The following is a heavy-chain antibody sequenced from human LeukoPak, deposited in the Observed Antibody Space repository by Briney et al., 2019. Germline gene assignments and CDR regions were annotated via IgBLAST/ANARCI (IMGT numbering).Heavy chain of an antibody. Sequence: GGSLRLSCAASGFTFSSFSMNWVRQAPGKGLEWVSYISSSSSIIYYADSVKGRFTISRDNAKNSLYLQMNSLRAEDTAVYYCAREVYDSSCDIWGQGTMVTVSS. CDR1: GFTFSSFS. D-gene: IGHD3-22*01. V-gene: IGHV3-48*01. J-gene: IGHJ3*02. CDR3: AREVYDSSCDI. CDR2: ISSSSSII.